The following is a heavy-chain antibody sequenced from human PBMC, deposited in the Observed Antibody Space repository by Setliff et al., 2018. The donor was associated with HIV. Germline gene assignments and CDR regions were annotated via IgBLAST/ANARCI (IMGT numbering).Heavy chain of an antibody. CDR1: GGSMNNYY. D-gene: IGHD3-10*01. Sequence: SETLSLTCTVSGGSMNNYYWNWIRQTPGKGLEWIGYIYENAYAHYTVSLRSRVTISEDTSKNQFSLKMRSVTAADTAVYYCATSPAGEILGSRPFYFDYWGQGTLVTVSS. CDR2: IYENAYA. CDR3: ATSPAGEILGSRPFYFDY. J-gene: IGHJ4*02. V-gene: IGHV4-59*06.